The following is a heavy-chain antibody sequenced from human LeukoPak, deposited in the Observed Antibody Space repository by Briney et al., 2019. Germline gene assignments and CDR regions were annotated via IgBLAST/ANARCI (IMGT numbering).Heavy chain of an antibody. Sequence: GGSLRLSCAASGFTFSDFYMTWIRQAPGKGLEWVSYISNRGTTIHYADSVRGRFTISRDNAKKSLYLQMNGLRAEDAAEYYCARSADRSGYFREITLYYFDYWGQGTLVTVSS. CDR2: ISNRGTTI. J-gene: IGHJ4*02. CDR1: GFTFSDFY. CDR3: ARSADRSGYFREITLYYFDY. V-gene: IGHV3-11*01. D-gene: IGHD3-22*01.